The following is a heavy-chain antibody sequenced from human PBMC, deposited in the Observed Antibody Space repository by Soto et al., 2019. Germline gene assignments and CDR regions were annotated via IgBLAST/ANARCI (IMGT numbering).Heavy chain of an antibody. CDR2: INPSGGST. CDR3: ARDSEYCSGGSCYSISAFDI. D-gene: IGHD2-15*01. Sequence: QVQLVQSGAEVKKPGASVKVSCKASGYTFTSYYMHWVRQAPGQGLEWMGIINPSGGSTSYAQKFQGRVTMTRDTSTSTVYMELSSLRSEDTAVYYCARDSEYCSGGSCYSISAFDIWGQGTMVTVSS. V-gene: IGHV1-46*03. J-gene: IGHJ3*02. CDR1: GYTFTSYY.